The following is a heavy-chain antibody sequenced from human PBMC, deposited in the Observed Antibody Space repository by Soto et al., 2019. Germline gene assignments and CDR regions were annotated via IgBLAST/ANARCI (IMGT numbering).Heavy chain of an antibody. CDR3: ARVPETTVTRPRGGMDV. Sequence: QVQLVESGGGVVQPGRSLRLSCAASGFTFSSHGMHWVRQAPGKGLEWVAVIWYDGSNKYYADSVKGRFTISRDNSQNTLYLQMNRLRADDTVVYYCARVPETTVTRPRGGMDVCGQGTTVTVSS. J-gene: IGHJ6*02. CDR2: IWYDGSNK. D-gene: IGHD4-17*01. V-gene: IGHV3-33*01. CDR1: GFTFSSHG.